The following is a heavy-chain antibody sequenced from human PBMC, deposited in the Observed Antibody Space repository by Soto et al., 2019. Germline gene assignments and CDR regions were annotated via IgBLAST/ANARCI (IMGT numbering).Heavy chain of an antibody. D-gene: IGHD6-25*01. V-gene: IGHV1-18*01. CDR1: GYTFTSYG. Sequence: QVHLVQSGAEVKKPGASVKVSCKASGYTFTSYGIRWVRQAPGQGLAWMGWISANNGNTNYAQKLQGRVTMTTDTSTSTAYMELRSLRSDDPAVYYCARDAARALLDSGGQGTLVTFSS. J-gene: IGHJ4*02. CDR3: ARDAARALLDS. CDR2: ISANNGNT.